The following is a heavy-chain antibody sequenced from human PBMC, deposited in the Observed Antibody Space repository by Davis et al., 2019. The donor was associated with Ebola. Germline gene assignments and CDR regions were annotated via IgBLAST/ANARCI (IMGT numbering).Heavy chain of an antibody. CDR3: ARGGSYYDFWSGWGSDYYYYGMDV. V-gene: IGHV1-18*01. Sequence: AASVKVSCKASGYTFTSYGISWVRQAPGQGLEWMGWISAYNGNTNYAQKLQGRVTMTTDTSTSTAYMELRSLRSDDTAVYYCARGGSYYDFWSGWGSDYYYYGMDVWGQGTTVTVSS. J-gene: IGHJ6*02. CDR1: GYTFTSYG. D-gene: IGHD3-3*01. CDR2: ISAYNGNT.